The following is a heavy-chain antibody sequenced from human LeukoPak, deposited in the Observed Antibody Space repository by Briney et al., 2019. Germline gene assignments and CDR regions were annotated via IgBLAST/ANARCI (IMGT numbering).Heavy chain of an antibody. J-gene: IGHJ4*02. V-gene: IGHV1-18*01. Sequence: ASVKVSCKASGYTFTSYGISWVRQAPGQGLEWMGWISAYNGNTNYAQKLQGRVTMTTDTSTSTAYMELRSLRSDDTAVYYCARGPPTAVVRGGRGIHDYWGQGTLVTVSS. D-gene: IGHD3-10*01. CDR3: ARGPPTAVVRGGRGIHDY. CDR2: ISAYNGNT. CDR1: GYTFTSYG.